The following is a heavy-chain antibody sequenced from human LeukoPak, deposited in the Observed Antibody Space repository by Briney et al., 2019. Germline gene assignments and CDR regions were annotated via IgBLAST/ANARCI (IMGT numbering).Heavy chain of an antibody. CDR2: INTSGGT. J-gene: IGHJ4*02. D-gene: IGHD6-6*01. Sequence: SQTLSLTCTVSGGSISSGDYYWSWIRQPAGKGLEWIGRINTSGGTTYNPSLKSRVIISVDTSNNQFSLRLRSVTAADTAVYYCARGGAARPDFWGQGTLVTVSS. CDR3: ARGGAARPDF. V-gene: IGHV4-61*02. CDR1: GGSISSGDYY.